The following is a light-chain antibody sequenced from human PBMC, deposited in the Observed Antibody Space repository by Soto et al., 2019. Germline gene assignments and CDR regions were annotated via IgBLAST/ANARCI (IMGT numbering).Light chain of an antibody. V-gene: IGKV2-29*03. Sequence: ILMTQTPLSLSIIPGQTASISCKSSQSLLHSDGKTYFYWYVQKAGQAPQPLIYEVSNRFSAVPERFSGSGSRTDFTLKISRVEADDVGIYYCMQAIDIPWTFGQGTKVEIK. CDR3: MQAIDIPWT. J-gene: IGKJ1*01. CDR2: EVS. CDR1: QSLLHSDGKTY.